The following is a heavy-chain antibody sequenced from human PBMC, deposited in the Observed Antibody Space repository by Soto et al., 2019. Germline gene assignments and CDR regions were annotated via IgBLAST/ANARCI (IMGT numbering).Heavy chain of an antibody. J-gene: IGHJ4*02. CDR3: ARNYGDSL. CDR2: IYYSGST. V-gene: IGHV4-59*01. D-gene: IGHD4-17*01. Sequence: QMQLQESGPGLVKPSETLSLTCTVSGGSINSYYWSWIRQPPGKGLEWIGYIYYSGSTNYNPSLKRRVTISIDTSMSQFSLNLSSVTAADTAVYYCARNYGDSLWAQGTLVTVSS. CDR1: GGSINSYY.